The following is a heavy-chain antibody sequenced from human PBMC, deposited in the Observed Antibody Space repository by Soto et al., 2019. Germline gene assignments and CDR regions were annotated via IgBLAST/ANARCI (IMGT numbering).Heavy chain of an antibody. Sequence: PSETLSLTCTVSGGSISSYYWSWIRQPPGKGLEWIGYIYYSGSTNYNPSLKSRVTISVDTSKNQFSLKLSSVTTADTAVYYCARTYCSGGSCYGYFDLWGRGTLVT. CDR2: IYYSGST. V-gene: IGHV4-59*01. J-gene: IGHJ2*01. CDR3: ARTYCSGGSCYGYFDL. D-gene: IGHD2-15*01. CDR1: GGSISSYY.